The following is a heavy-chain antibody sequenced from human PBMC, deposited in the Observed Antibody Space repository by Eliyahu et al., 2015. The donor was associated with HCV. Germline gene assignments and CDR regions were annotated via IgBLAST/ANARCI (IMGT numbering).Heavy chain of an antibody. CDR3: ARYDLGGMDV. V-gene: IGHV4-39*01. CDR2: IHYSGST. Sequence: QLQLQESGPGLMQPSETLSLTCIVSGGSISSSSYYWGWIRQPPGKGVEWIGGIHYSGSTYYNPSLRSRVTISVDTSKSQFSLKLSSVTAADTAVYYCARYDLGGMDVWGQGTTVTVSS. D-gene: IGHD3-3*01. J-gene: IGHJ6*02. CDR1: GGSISSSSYY.